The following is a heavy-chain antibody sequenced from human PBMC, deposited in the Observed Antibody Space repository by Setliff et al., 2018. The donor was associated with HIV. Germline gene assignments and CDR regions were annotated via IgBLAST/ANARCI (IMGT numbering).Heavy chain of an antibody. J-gene: IGHJ6*03. Sequence: PGGSLRLSCAASGFTFSSYAMHWVRQAPGKGLEWVTVISYDGSNKYYAGSVKGRFTISRDNAKNSLYLQMNSLRAEDTAVYYCARLLDYYYMDVWGKGTTVTVSS. V-gene: IGHV3-30*04. CDR1: GFTFSSYA. CDR2: ISYDGSNK. CDR3: ARLLDYYYMDV.